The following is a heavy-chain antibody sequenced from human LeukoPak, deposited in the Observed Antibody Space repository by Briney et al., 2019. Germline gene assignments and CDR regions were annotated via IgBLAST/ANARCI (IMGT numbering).Heavy chain of an antibody. CDR3: ARDTTGYYYYMDV. D-gene: IGHD1-1*01. CDR2: INHSGST. CDR1: GGSFSGYY. J-gene: IGHJ6*03. V-gene: IGHV4-34*01. Sequence: SEPLSLTCAVYGGSFSGYYWSWIRQPPGKGLEWIGEINHSGSTNYNPSLKSRVTTSVDTSKNQFSLKLSSVTAADTAVYYCARDTTGYYYYMDVSGKGTTVTVSS.